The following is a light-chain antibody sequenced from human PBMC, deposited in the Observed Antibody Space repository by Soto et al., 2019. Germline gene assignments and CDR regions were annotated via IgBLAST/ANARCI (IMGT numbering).Light chain of an antibody. J-gene: IGLJ1*01. V-gene: IGLV2-14*01. CDR1: SSDVGGHHY. CDR3: SSFSSSSTLYV. CDR2: EVS. Sequence: QSVLTQPASVSGSPGQSITISCTGTSSDVGGHHYVSWYQQHPGKAPKVIIYEVSDRPSGVSHRFSGSKSGNTASLTISGLQAEDEADYYCSSFSSSSTLYVFGTGTMLTVL.